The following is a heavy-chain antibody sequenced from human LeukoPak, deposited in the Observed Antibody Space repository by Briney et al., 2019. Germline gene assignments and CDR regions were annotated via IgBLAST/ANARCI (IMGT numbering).Heavy chain of an antibody. CDR2: INSDGSST. Sequence: GGSLRLSCAASGFTFSSYWMHWVRQAPGKGLVWVSRINSDGSSTSYADSVKGRFTISRDNAKNTLYLQMNSLRAEDTAVYYCARSKTYYDFWSGPVDYWGQGTLVTVSS. D-gene: IGHD3-3*01. J-gene: IGHJ4*02. V-gene: IGHV3-74*01. CDR3: ARSKTYYDFWSGPVDY. CDR1: GFTFSSYW.